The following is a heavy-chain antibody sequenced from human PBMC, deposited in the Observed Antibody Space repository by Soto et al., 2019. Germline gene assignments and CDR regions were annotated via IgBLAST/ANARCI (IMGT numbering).Heavy chain of an antibody. D-gene: IGHD3-22*01. CDR3: ARDRRGYYDSSGNTDY. CDR2: ISAYNGNT. CDR1: GYTFPSYG. J-gene: IGHJ4*02. V-gene: IGHV1-18*01. Sequence: QVQLVQSGAEVKKPGASVKVSCKASGYTFPSYGISWVRQDPGQVLEWMGWISAYNGNTNYAQKLQGRVTMTTDTSTSTAYMERRSLRSDATAVYYCARDRRGYYDSSGNTDYWGQGTLVTVSS.